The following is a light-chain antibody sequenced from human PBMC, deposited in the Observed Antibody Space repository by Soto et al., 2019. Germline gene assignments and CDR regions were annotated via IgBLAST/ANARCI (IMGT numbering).Light chain of an antibody. CDR1: QSVTSSY. Sequence: IVLTHSPGTLSLSPGASAPLSCRASQSVTSSYLAWYQQKPGQAPRLVMYGASIRTSGIPDRFSGSGSGTDFTLTISSLQSEDFAVYYCQQYKNWPRTFGQGTNVDIK. V-gene: IGKV3-20*01. J-gene: IGKJ1*01. CDR3: QQYKNWPRT. CDR2: GAS.